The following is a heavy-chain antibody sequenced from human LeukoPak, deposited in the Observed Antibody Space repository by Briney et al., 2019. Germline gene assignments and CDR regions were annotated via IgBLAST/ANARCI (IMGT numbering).Heavy chain of an antibody. V-gene: IGHV4-38-2*02. Sequence: SETLSLTCTVSGGSISSGYYWGWIRQPPGKGLEWIGSIYHSGSTYYNPSLKSRVTISVDTSKNQFSLKLSSVTAADTAVYYCARVSRGYSYGPQYYFDYWGQGTLVTVSS. J-gene: IGHJ4*02. CDR3: ARVSRGYSYGPQYYFDY. CDR1: GGSISSGYY. CDR2: IYHSGST. D-gene: IGHD5-18*01.